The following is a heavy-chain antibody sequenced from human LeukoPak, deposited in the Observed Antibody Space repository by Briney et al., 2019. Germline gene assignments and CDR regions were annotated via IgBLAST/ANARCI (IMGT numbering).Heavy chain of an antibody. CDR1: GGTFSSYA. V-gene: IGHV1-69*13. Sequence: SVKVSCKASGGTFSSYAISWVRQAPGQGLEWMGGIIPIFGTANYAQKFQGRVTITAGESTSTAYMELSSLRSEDTAVYYCARADSRQIYWYFDLWGRGTLVTVSS. J-gene: IGHJ2*01. CDR2: IIPIFGTA. CDR3: ARADSRQIYWYFDL.